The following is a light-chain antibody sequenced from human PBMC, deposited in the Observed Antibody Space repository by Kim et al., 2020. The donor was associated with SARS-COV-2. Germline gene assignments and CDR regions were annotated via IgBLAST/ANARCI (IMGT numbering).Light chain of an antibody. Sequence: ASVGDRVTITCRASQGIGNNFLGWYQQRPGKAPKRLIYSASTLQSEVPSRFSGSGSGTEFTLTISGLQPEDVATYYFLQHTSYPPTLGQGTKLEI. CDR3: LQHTSYPPT. CDR2: SAS. CDR1: QGIGNN. J-gene: IGKJ2*01. V-gene: IGKV1-17*01.